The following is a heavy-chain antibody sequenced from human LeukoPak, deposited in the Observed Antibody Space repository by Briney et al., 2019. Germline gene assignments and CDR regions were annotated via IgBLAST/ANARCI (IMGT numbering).Heavy chain of an antibody. Sequence: PGGSLRLSCAASGFTFSSYWMHWVRQAPGKGLVWVSRTNSDGRSTDYADSVKGRFTISRDNAKDTLYLQMNSLRAEDTAVYYCVIDDWFGPWGQGTLVTVST. CDR2: TNSDGRST. CDR3: VIDDWFGP. V-gene: IGHV3-74*01. J-gene: IGHJ5*02. CDR1: GFTFSSYW.